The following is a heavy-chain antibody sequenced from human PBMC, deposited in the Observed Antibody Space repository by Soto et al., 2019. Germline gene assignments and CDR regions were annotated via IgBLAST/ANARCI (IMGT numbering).Heavy chain of an antibody. CDR3: ARVRQLEIYSYYYAMDV. V-gene: IGHV4-4*07. CDR2: IYPTGSA. D-gene: IGHD1-1*01. Sequence: QVHLQESGPGLVKPSETLSLTCTVSGGSISSSYWSWIRQPAGKGLEWIGRIYPTGSANYNPSLKNRVTMSLHTSRDRLSLQVSSVTAADTAVYYCARVRQLEIYSYYYAMDVWGQGTTVTVSS. J-gene: IGHJ6*02. CDR1: GGSISSSY.